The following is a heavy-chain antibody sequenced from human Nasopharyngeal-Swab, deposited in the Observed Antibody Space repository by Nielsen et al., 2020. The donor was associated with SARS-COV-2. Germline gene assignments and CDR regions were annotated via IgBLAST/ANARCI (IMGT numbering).Heavy chain of an antibody. Sequence: GESLKISCAASGFTFSDYYMSWIRQAPGKGLEWVSYISSSSSYTNYADSVKGRFTISRDNGKNSLYLQMSSLRAEDTAVYYCVRALNDNGDYVGDYWGQGTLVTVSS. CDR2: ISSSSSYT. CDR3: VRALNDNGDYVGDY. V-gene: IGHV3-11*06. CDR1: GFTFSDYY. D-gene: IGHD4-17*01. J-gene: IGHJ4*02.